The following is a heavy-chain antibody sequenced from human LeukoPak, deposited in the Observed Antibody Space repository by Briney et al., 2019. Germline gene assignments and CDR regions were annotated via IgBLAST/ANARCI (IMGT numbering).Heavy chain of an antibody. J-gene: IGHJ4*02. V-gene: IGHV1-2*02. CDR2: INPDSGDS. CDR3: ATGVATAFTY. CDR1: GYTFTGYY. D-gene: IGHD5-12*01. Sequence: ASVKLSRKASGYTFTGYYIHWLRQAPGHALEWMAWINPDSGDSYSAPKFQGRVTMTRDTSISTASMEVSWLSSDDTAVYYCATGVATAFTYWGQGTLVTVSS.